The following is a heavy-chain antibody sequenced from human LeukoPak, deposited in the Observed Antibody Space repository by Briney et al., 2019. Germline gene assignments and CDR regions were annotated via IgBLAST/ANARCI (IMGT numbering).Heavy chain of an antibody. CDR3: ARGQMGAVAGTRAFDI. J-gene: IGHJ3*02. V-gene: IGHV4-34*01. D-gene: IGHD6-19*01. CDR1: GGSFSGYY. Sequence: PSETLSLTCAVYGGSFSGYYWSWIRQPPGKGLEWIGEINHSGSTNYNPSLKSRVTKSVDTSKNQFSLKLSSVTAADTAVYYCARGQMGAVAGTRAFDIWGQGTMVTVSS. CDR2: INHSGST.